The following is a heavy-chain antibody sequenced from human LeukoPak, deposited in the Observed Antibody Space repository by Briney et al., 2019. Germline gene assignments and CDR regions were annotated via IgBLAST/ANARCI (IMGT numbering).Heavy chain of an antibody. D-gene: IGHD1-20*01. J-gene: IGHJ4*02. CDR2: IIPIFGTA. CDR3: ARLHQGYSWNDY. CDR1: GGTFSSYA. Sequence: GASVKVSCKASGGTFSSYAISWVRQAPGQGLEWMGGIIPIFGTANYAQKFQGRVTITADESTSTAYMELSSLRSEDTAVYYCARLHQGYSWNDYWGQGTLVTVSS. V-gene: IGHV1-69*13.